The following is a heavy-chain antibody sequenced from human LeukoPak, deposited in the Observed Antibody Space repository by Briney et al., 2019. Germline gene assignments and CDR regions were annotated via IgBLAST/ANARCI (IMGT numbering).Heavy chain of an antibody. V-gene: IGHV3-30*18. D-gene: IGHD2-15*01. CDR1: GFTFSSYG. J-gene: IGHJ3*02. CDR3: AKDSVLRGAFDI. Sequence: PGGSLRLSCAASGFTFSSYGMHWVRQAPGKGLEWVAVISYDGSNKYYADSVKGRFTISRDNSKNTLYLQMNSLRAEDTAVYYCAKDSVLRGAFDIWGQGTMVTVSS. CDR2: ISYDGSNK.